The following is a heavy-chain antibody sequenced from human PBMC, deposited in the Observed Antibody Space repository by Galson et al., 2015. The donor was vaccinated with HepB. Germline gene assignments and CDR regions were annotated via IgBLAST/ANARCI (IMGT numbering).Heavy chain of an antibody. CDR1: GFTVSSNY. Sequence: SLRLSCAASGFTVSSNYMSWVRQAPGKGLEWVSVIYSGGSTYYADSVKGRFTISRDNSKNTLYLQMNSLRAEDTAVYYCARVGYSGDYGYYGMDVWGQGTTVTVSS. CDR2: IYSGGST. V-gene: IGHV3-66*01. J-gene: IGHJ6*02. D-gene: IGHD5-24*01. CDR3: ARVGYSGDYGYYGMDV.